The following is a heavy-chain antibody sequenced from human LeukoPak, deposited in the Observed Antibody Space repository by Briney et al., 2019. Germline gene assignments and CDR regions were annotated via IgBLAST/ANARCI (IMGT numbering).Heavy chain of an antibody. CDR1: GFTVSSNY. D-gene: IGHD2-2*01. Sequence: GGSLRLSCAASGFTVSSNYMNWVRQAPGKGLEWVSVIYSGGSTNYADSVKGRFTISRDNSKNTLYLQMDSLRAEDTAVYCCARDLHCRSTTCYTHGAFDIWGQGTMVTVSS. V-gene: IGHV3-53*01. CDR2: IYSGGST. CDR3: ARDLHCRSTTCYTHGAFDI. J-gene: IGHJ3*02.